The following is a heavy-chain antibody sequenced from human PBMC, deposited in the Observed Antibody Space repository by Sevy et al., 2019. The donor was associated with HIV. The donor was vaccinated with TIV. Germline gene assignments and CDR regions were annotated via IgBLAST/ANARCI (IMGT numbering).Heavy chain of an antibody. CDR2: IYSGGNT. J-gene: IGHJ4*02. CDR3: ASPSAPGQWYFDY. Sequence: GGSLRLSCAASGFTVGSNYMSWVRQARGKGLEWVSVIYSGGNTYYADSVKGRFTISRDNSKNTLYLQMNSLRAEDTAVYYCASPSAPGQWYFDYWGQGTLVTVSS. D-gene: IGHD6-19*01. CDR1: GFTVGSNY. V-gene: IGHV3-53*01.